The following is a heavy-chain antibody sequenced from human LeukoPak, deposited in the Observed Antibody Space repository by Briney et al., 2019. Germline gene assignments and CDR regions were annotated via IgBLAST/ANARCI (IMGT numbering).Heavy chain of an antibody. Sequence: GESLKISCEASGYTFPNSWIAWVRQMPGKGLEWMGIIYPGGSDARYSPSFQGQVTISADKFISTAYLQWSSLKASDTAIYYCARQEGSTWSYYFDYWGQGTLVTVSS. CDR3: ARQEGSTWSYYFDY. CDR1: GYTFPNSW. CDR2: IYPGGSDA. D-gene: IGHD6-13*01. J-gene: IGHJ4*02. V-gene: IGHV5-51*01.